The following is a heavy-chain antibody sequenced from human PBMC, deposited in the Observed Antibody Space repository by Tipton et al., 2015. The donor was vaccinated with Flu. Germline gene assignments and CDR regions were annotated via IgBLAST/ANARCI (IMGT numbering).Heavy chain of an antibody. D-gene: IGHD6-13*01. Sequence: LRLSCIVSGYSISSGFYWGWIRQPPGKGLEWIGSIYHSGSTYYNPSLKSRVTISVDTSKNQFSLKLSSVTAADTAVYYCARGIYISSSWYVGRGDPNKNDYWGQGTLVTVSS. V-gene: IGHV4-38-2*02. J-gene: IGHJ4*02. CDR1: GYSISSGFY. CDR3: ARGIYISSSWYVGRGDPNKNDY. CDR2: IYHSGST.